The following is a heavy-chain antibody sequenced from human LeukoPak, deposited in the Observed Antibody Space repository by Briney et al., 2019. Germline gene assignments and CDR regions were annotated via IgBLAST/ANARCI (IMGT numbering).Heavy chain of an antibody. CDR1: GFTFSSYS. D-gene: IGHD3-16*01. J-gene: IGHJ4*02. CDR2: ISSSSSYI. Sequence: GGSLRLSCAASGFTFSSYSMNWVRQAPGKGLEWVSSISSSSSYIYYADSVKGRFTISRDNAKNSLYLQMNSPRAEDTAVYYCARVTEDLYYFDYWGQGTLVTVSS. CDR3: ARVTEDLYYFDY. V-gene: IGHV3-21*01.